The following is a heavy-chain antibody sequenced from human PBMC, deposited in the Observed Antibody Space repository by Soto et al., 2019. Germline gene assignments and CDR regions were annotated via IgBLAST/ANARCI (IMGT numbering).Heavy chain of an antibody. CDR3: ARARGRYSGDTSY. CDR1: GYTFTSYD. Sequence: QVQLVQSGAEVKKPGASVKVSCKASGYTFTSYDINWVRQATGQGLEWMGWMNPNSGNTGYAQKCEGRVSMTRNTSISTAYMELSSLRSEDMAVYYCARARGRYSGDTSYWGQGTLVTVSS. J-gene: IGHJ4*02. CDR2: MNPNSGNT. V-gene: IGHV1-8*01. D-gene: IGHD5-12*01.